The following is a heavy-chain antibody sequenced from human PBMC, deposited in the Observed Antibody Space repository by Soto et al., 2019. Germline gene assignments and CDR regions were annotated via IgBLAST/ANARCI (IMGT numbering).Heavy chain of an antibody. V-gene: IGHV3-74*01. CDR1: GFTFSSYW. Sequence: EVQLVESGGGLVQPGGSLRLSCAASGFTFSSYWMHWVRQAPGKGLVWVSRINSDGSSTSYADSVKGRFTISRDNAKNTLYLQMNSLRAEDTAVYYCARGLHSRGWFGELVFGMDVWGQGTTVTVSS. D-gene: IGHD3-10*01. J-gene: IGHJ6*02. CDR3: ARGLHSRGWFGELVFGMDV. CDR2: INSDGSST.